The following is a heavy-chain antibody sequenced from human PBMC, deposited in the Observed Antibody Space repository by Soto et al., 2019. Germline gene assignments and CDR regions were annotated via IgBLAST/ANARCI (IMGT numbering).Heavy chain of an antibody. J-gene: IGHJ6*02. CDR2: IYYSGSA. CDR3: ARGGNTALAYYYFGLEV. Sequence: QVQLQESGPGLVKPSETLSLTCTGSGDSINTYYWTWIRQPPGKGLEWIGYIYYSGSASYNPSLKSRVIISVDPSKNQFSLRLSSVTAADTAVYYCARGGNTALAYYYFGLEVWGQGTTVTVSS. D-gene: IGHD5-18*01. V-gene: IGHV4-59*01. CDR1: GDSINTYY.